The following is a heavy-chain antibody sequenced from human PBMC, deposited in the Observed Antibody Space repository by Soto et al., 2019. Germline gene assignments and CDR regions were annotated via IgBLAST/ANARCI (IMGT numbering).Heavy chain of an antibody. V-gene: IGHV4-31*03. J-gene: IGHJ4*02. Sequence: VQLQESGPGLVAPSQTLSLTCTVSGGSIGGGGYYWSWIRQHAGKGLEWIGYIYYSGSTYYNPSLKSRVTISVDTSKNQFSVKLSSVTVADTAVYYCGGGRDWSVFDYWGQGTLVTVSS. CDR1: GGSIGGGGYY. CDR3: GGGRDWSVFDY. CDR2: IYYSGST. D-gene: IGHD3-9*01.